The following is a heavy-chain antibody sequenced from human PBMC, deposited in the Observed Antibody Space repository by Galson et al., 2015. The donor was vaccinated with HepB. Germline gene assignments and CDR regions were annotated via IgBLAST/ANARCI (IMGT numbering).Heavy chain of an antibody. V-gene: IGHV3-15*01. D-gene: IGHD6-25*01. J-gene: IGHJ6*02. CDR2: IKSKTAGGTP. CDR3: TTDRTFSSVYYVNYYYYAMHV. CDR1: GFNFHNDW. Sequence: SLRLSCAASGFNFHNDWMSWVRKAPGKGLDWVGRIKSKTAGGTPDYVATVKGRFRIARDDYKNILYLQMNSLKTDDTAVYYCTTDRTFSSVYYVNYYYYAMHVWGQGTTVTVSS.